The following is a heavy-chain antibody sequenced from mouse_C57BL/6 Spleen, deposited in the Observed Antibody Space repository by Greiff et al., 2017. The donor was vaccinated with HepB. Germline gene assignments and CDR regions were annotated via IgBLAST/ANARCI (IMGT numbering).Heavy chain of an antibody. J-gene: IGHJ4*01. D-gene: IGHD1-1*02. Sequence: VQLQQPGAELVRPGSSVKLSCKASGYTFTSYWMDWVKQRPGQGLEWIGNIYPSDSETHYNQKFKDKATLTVDKSSSTAYMQLSSLTSEDSAVYYCARIELGGYAMDYWGKGTTVTVSS. CDR1: GYTFTSYW. CDR2: IYPSDSET. CDR3: ARIELGGYAMDY. V-gene: IGHV1-61*01.